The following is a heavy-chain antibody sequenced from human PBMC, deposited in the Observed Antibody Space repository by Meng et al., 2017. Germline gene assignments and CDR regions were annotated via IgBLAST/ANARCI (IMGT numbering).Heavy chain of an antibody. D-gene: IGHD6-19*01. V-gene: IGHV1-18*01. CDR1: GSSFTSYR. CDR3: AREIAVAGNVYFDY. CDR2: ISAYNGNT. J-gene: IGHJ4*02. Sequence: QGTREQFGDAVKRTRHPLNTSCNASGSSFTSYRISWVRQAPGQGLEWMGWISAYNGNTNYAQKLQGRVTMTTDTSTSTAYMELSSLRSDDTAVYYCAREIAVAGNVYFDYWGQGTLVTVSS.